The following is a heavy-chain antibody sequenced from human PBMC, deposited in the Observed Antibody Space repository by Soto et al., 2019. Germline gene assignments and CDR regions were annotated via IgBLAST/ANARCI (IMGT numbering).Heavy chain of an antibody. Sequence: QVPLQEAGPGLVKPSETLSLTCTVSGGSISVYSWSWIRQPPGKGLEWIGYIDYSGSTNHNPSLKSRVTISVDTSKNQFSLKLSSVTAADTAVYYCARGGWRHIDYWGHGPLVTVSS. J-gene: IGHJ4*01. CDR1: GGSISVYS. D-gene: IGHD3-3*01. CDR3: ARGGWRHIDY. V-gene: IGHV4-59*08. CDR2: IDYSGST.